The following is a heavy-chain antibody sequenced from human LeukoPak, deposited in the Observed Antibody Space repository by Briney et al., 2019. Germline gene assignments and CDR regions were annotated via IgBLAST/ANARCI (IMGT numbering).Heavy chain of an antibody. D-gene: IGHD2-2*01. CDR1: GYTFTGYY. V-gene: IGHV1-2*02. J-gene: IGHJ5*02. CDR3: ARVLVPAAIYLHNWFDP. Sequence: PKASVKVSCKASGYTFTGYYMHRVRQAPGQGLEWMGWINPNSGGTNYAQKFQGRVTMTRDTSISTAYMELSRLRSDDTAVYYCARVLVPAAIYLHNWFDPWGQGTLVTVSS. CDR2: INPNSGGT.